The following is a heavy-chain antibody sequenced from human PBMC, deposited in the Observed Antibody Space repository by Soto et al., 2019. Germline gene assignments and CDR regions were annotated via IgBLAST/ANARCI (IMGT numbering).Heavy chain of an antibody. D-gene: IGHD2-21*02. CDR1: GFAFSSYW. J-gene: IGHJ4*02. CDR3: ASNVVVTAIPDY. Sequence: GGSLRLSCAASGFAFSSYWMHWVRQVPGKGLVWVSRINDDGSRESYADSVKGRFTISRDNAKNTLYLQMNSLRAEDTAVYYCASNVVVTAIPDYWGQGTLVTVSS. CDR2: INDDGSRE. V-gene: IGHV3-74*01.